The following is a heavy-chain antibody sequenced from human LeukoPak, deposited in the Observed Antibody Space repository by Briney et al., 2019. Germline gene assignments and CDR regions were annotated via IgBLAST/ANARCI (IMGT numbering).Heavy chain of an antibody. J-gene: IGHJ5*02. Sequence: SETLSLTCTVSGGSLRSFSYYWSWIRQPPGKGLEWIGYICYSGSTNYNPSLKSRVTISVDTSKNQFSLKLSSVTAADTAVYYCARGAYSSSWYARFNWFDPWGQGTLVTVSS. CDR2: ICYSGST. D-gene: IGHD6-13*01. V-gene: IGHV4-61*01. CDR3: ARGAYSSSWYARFNWFDP. CDR1: GGSLRSFSYY.